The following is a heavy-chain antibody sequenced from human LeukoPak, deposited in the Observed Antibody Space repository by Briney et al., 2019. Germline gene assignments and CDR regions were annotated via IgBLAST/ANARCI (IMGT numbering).Heavy chain of an antibody. D-gene: IGHD1-26*01. J-gene: IGHJ4*02. CDR1: GGSISSYY. Sequence: SETLSLTCTVSGGSISSYYWSWIRQPAGRGLEWIGRIYTSGSTNYNPSLKSRVSISVDTSKNQFSLKLSSVTAADTAVYYCARAIVGATGATPSFYFDYWGQGTLVTVSS. CDR3: ARAIVGATGATPSFYFDY. V-gene: IGHV4-4*07. CDR2: IYTSGST.